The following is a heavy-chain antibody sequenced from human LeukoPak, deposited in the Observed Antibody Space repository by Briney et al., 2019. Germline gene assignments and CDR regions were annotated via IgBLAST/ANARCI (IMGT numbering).Heavy chain of an antibody. V-gene: IGHV4-34*01. Sequence: SETLSLTCAVYGGSFSGYYWSWIRQPPGKGLGWIGEINHSGSTNYNPSLKSRVTISVDTSKNQFSLKLSSVTAADTAVYYCARMTTYYYDSSGYLAYWGQGTLVTVSS. J-gene: IGHJ4*02. CDR2: INHSGST. CDR1: GGSFSGYY. CDR3: ARMTTYYYDSSGYLAY. D-gene: IGHD3-22*01.